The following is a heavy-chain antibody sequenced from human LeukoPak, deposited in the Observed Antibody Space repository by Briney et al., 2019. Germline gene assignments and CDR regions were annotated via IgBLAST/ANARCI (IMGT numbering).Heavy chain of an antibody. CDR2: IYYSGST. V-gene: IGHV4-61*01. Sequence: PSETLSLTCTVSGGSISSSSYYWSWIRQPPGKGLEWIGYIYYSGSTNYNPSLKSRVTISVDTSKNQFSLKLSTVTAADTAVYYCAREAVGANDAFDIWGQGTMVTVSS. CDR3: AREAVGANDAFDI. J-gene: IGHJ3*02. D-gene: IGHD4/OR15-4a*01. CDR1: GGSISSSSYY.